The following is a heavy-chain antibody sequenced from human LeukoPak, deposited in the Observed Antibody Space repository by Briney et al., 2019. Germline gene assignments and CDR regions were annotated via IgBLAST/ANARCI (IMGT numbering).Heavy chain of an antibody. V-gene: IGHV4-39*01. CDR1: GGSISSSSYY. Sequence: SETLSLTCTASGGSISSSSYYWGWIRQPPGKGPEWIGSIYYSGSTYYNPSLKSRVTISVDTSKNQFSLKLSSVTAADTAVYYCARRARFYYYGMDVWGQGTTVTVSS. CDR3: ARRARFYYYGMDV. J-gene: IGHJ6*02. CDR2: IYYSGST.